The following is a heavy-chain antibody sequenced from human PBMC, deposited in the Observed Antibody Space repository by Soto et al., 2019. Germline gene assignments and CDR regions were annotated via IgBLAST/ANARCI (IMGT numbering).Heavy chain of an antibody. J-gene: IGHJ6*02. V-gene: IGHV1-46*02. CDR2: INPNAGTT. CDR1: GNTLNNYY. CDR3: ASPDYDSGAPLFYYAMDV. D-gene: IGHD3-16*01. Sequence: QVQVVQSGAEVKKPGTSVRVACRVSGNTLNNYYVHWVRQAPGQGLEWMGLINPNAGTTTYAQKFRGRVTMTPHTSTNTVYMELSSLRPDGTAVYYCASPDYDSGAPLFYYAMDVWGQGTTVTVSS.